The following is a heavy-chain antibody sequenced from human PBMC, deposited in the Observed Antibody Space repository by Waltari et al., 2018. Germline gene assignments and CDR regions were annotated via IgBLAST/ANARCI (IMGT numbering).Heavy chain of an antibody. CDR3: ASADFWSGYSYYFDY. V-gene: IGHV4-59*10. CDR1: GGSFSGYY. J-gene: IGHJ4*02. CDR2: IYTSGST. Sequence: QVQLQQWGAGLLKPSETLSLTCAVYGGSFSGYYWSWIRQPPGKGLEWIGRIYTSGSTSYTPSLKSRVTMSVDTSKNQFALKLSSVTDADTAVYYCASADFWSGYSYYFDYWGQGTLVTVSS. D-gene: IGHD3-3*01.